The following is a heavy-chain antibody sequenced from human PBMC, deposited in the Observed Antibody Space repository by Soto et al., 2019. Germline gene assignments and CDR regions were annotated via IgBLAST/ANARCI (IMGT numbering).Heavy chain of an antibody. CDR3: ARDNGIAGSFDP. D-gene: IGHD6-13*01. CDR2: ITSSSSTI. V-gene: IGHV3-48*02. CDR1: GFTFSTYS. Sequence: GGSLRLSCAASGFTFSTYSMNWVRQSPGKGLEWIAYITSSSSTIFYADSVKGRFTISRDNAKNSLYLQMNSLRDEDTSVYYCARDNGIAGSFDPWGQGTLVTVSS. J-gene: IGHJ5*02.